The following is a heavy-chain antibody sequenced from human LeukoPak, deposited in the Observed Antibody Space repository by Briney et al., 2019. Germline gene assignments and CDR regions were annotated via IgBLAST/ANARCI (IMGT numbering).Heavy chain of an antibody. CDR1: GGSISSSSYY. D-gene: IGHD2-2*01. CDR2: IYYSGST. V-gene: IGHV4-61*01. Sequence: SETLSLTCTVSGGSISSSSYYWSWIRQPPGKGLEWIGYIYYSGSTNYNPSLKSRVTISVDTSKNQFSLKLSSVTAADTAVYYCARSGDIVVVPAAYDNWFDPWGQGTLVTVSS. CDR3: ARSGDIVVVPAAYDNWFDP. J-gene: IGHJ5*02.